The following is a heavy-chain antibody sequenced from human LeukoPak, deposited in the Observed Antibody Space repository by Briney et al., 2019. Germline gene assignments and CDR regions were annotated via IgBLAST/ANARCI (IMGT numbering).Heavy chain of an antibody. CDR3: ARELHFDYDY. V-gene: IGHV3-7*01. Sequence: GGSLRLSCAASGFTFSNYWMSWVRQAPGKGLEWVANIKQDESEKYYVDSVKGRFTVSRDNAKNSLYLQMNSLRADDTAVYYCARELHFDYDYWGQGVLVTVSS. CDR2: IKQDESEK. J-gene: IGHJ4*02. CDR1: GFTFSNYW. D-gene: IGHD3-3*02.